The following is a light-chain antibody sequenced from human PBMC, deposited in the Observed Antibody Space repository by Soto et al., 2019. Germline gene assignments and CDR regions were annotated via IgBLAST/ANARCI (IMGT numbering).Light chain of an antibody. V-gene: IGKV3-20*01. J-gene: IGKJ4*01. CDR2: ATS. CDR3: QQYASSPLLT. Sequence: EIVLTQSPGTLSLSPGERATLSCRASQSVSNNYLAWYQQKPGQAPRLLIFATSSRATGIPDRFSGSGSGTDFTLSISRLEPEDFAVYYCQQYASSPLLTFGGGTKVDIK. CDR1: QSVSNNY.